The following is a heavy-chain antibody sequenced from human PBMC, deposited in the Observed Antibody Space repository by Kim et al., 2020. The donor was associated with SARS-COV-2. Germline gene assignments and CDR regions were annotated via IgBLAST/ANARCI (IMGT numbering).Heavy chain of an antibody. V-gene: IGHV3-23*01. Sequence: GRLTTSRDNSKNTLYLQMNSLRAEDTAVYYCATVMITFGGVIVTQYYFDYWGQGTLVTVSS. CDR3: ATVMITFGGVIVTQYYFDY. J-gene: IGHJ4*02. D-gene: IGHD3-16*02.